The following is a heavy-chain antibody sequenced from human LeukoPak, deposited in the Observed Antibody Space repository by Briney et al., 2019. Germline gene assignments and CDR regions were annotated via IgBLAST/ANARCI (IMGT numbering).Heavy chain of an antibody. V-gene: IGHV3-30*18. D-gene: IGHD7-27*01. Sequence: GRSLRLSCAASGFSFNSYGMHWVRQAPGKGLEWVAVIFYDGSNENYADSVKGRFTISRDNSKNTLYLQMNSLRTEDTAVYYCAKDQNWGCFDYWGQGTLVTVSS. CDR3: AKDQNWGCFDY. CDR2: IFYDGSNE. J-gene: IGHJ4*02. CDR1: GFSFNSYG.